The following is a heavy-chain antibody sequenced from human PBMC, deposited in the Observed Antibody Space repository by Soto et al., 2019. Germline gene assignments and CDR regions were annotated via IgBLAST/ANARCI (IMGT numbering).Heavy chain of an antibody. CDR3: ARGVTTVTTFDY. CDR2: IYHSGST. V-gene: IGHV4-59*12. D-gene: IGHD4-17*01. Sequence: SETLSLTCTVSGGSISSYYWSWIRQPPGKGLEWIGYIYHSGSTNYNPSLKSRVTISVDRSKNQFSLKLSSVTAADTAVYYCARGVTTVTTFDYWGQGTLVTVSS. J-gene: IGHJ4*02. CDR1: GGSISSYY.